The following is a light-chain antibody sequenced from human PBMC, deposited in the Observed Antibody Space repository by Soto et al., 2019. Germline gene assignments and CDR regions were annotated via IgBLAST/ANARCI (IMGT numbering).Light chain of an antibody. CDR2: DAS. Sequence: AIQLTQSPSSLSASVGDRVTITCRASQGISSALAWYQQKPGKAPKLLIYDASSLESGVPSRFSGSGSGTDFTLTSSSLQPEDVATYYCQQFNSYPITFGQGTRLEIK. V-gene: IGKV1-13*02. CDR1: QGISSA. CDR3: QQFNSYPIT. J-gene: IGKJ5*01.